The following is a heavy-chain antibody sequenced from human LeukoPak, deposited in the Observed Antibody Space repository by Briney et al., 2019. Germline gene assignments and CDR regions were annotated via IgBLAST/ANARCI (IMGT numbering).Heavy chain of an antibody. V-gene: IGHV1-18*01. CDR1: GYTFTSYG. CDR2: ISAYNGNT. J-gene: IGHJ5*02. CDR3: ARAYSSSWPPVPNWFDP. Sequence: ASVKVSCKASGYTFTSYGISWVRQAPGQGLEWMGWISAYNGNTNYAQKLQGRVTMTTDTSTSTAYMELRSLRSDDTAVYYCARAYSSSWPPVPNWFDPWGQGTLVTVSS. D-gene: IGHD6-13*01.